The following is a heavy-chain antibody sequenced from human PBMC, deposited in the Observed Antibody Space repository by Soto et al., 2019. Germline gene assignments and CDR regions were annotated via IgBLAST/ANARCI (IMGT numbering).Heavy chain of an antibody. D-gene: IGHD2-15*01. V-gene: IGHV1-18*04. CDR1: GYTFTGYY. Sequence: GASVKVSCKASGYTFTGYYMHWVRQAPGQGLEWMGWINPNSGNTNYAQKLQGRVTMTTDTSTSTAYMELRSLRSDDTAVYYCAGIREYYYGMDVWGQGTTVTVSS. CDR2: INPNSGNT. J-gene: IGHJ6*02. CDR3: AGIREYYYGMDV.